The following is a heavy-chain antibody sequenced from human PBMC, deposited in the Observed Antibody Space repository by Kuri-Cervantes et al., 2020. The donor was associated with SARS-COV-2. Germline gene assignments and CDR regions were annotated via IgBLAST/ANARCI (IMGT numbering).Heavy chain of an antibody. CDR2: IYWDDDK. CDR3: AHASWLSGFVDY. CDR1: GFSLTTTGVG. V-gene: IGHV2-5*05. Sequence: SGPTLVKPTQTLTLTCTFSGFSLTTTGVGVAWIRQPPGQALEWLGVIYWDDDKHYGPSLKSRLTITKDTSKNQVVLTMTNMDPVDTATYYCAHASWLSGFVDYWGQGTLVTVSS. J-gene: IGHJ4*02. D-gene: IGHD2-15*01.